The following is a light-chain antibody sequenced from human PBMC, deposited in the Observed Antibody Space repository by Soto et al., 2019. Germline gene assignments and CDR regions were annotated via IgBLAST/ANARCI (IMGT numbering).Light chain of an antibody. J-gene: IGKJ1*01. CDR3: QQYGSSGT. CDR2: DAS. CDR1: QSVTSY. V-gene: IGKV3-20*01. Sequence: EVVLTQSPATLSLSPGERATLSCRASQSVTSYLAWYQQRPGQAPRLLIYDASRRATGIPARFSGSGSGTDFTLTISRLEPEDFAVYYCQQYGSSGTFGHGTKVDIK.